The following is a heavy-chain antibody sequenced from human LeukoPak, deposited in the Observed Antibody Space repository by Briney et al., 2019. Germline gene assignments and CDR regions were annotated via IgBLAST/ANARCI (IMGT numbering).Heavy chain of an antibody. D-gene: IGHD3-3*01. CDR1: GFTFSSYW. Sequence: GGSLRLSCAAWGFTFSSYWMIWVRQARGKGREWAANRRRDGSEKYYVDSVKGRFTICSDNAKNSVYLQMNSLSPEDTAVYYCSWSGEADWGQGILVTVSS. J-gene: IGHJ4*02. CDR2: RRRDGSEK. CDR3: SWSGEAD. V-gene: IGHV3-7*01.